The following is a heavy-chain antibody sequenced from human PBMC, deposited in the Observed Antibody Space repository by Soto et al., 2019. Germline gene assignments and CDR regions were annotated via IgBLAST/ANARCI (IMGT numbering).Heavy chain of an antibody. Sequence: SETLSLTCTVSGGSISSGGYYWSCIRQHPRKGLEWIGYIYYSGSTYYNPSLKSRVTISVDTSKNQFSLKLSSVTAADTDVYYCARGYYYILAGYYGPCSYWGQGTLVTVSS. CDR3: ARGYYYILAGYYGPCSY. D-gene: IGHD3-9*01. J-gene: IGHJ4*02. V-gene: IGHV4-31*03. CDR1: GGSISSGGYY. CDR2: IYYSGST.